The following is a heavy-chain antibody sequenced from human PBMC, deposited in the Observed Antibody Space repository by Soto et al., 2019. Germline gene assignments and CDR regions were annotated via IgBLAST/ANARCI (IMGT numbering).Heavy chain of an antibody. CDR3: ANRVTPGS. D-gene: IGHD4-17*01. V-gene: IGHV3-23*01. J-gene: IGHJ5*01. CDR1: GFPFVDYG. Sequence: GGSLRLSCAASGFPFVDYGNTRVRQAPGKGLEWASTNSESGGSTYYADNAKDRFTISRDKSKNTLNLQMNSLTAEDTALYYGANRVTPGSWGRGTLDTVSS. CDR2: NSESGGST.